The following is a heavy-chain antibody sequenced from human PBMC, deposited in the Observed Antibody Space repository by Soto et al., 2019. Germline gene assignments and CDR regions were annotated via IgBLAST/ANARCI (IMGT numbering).Heavy chain of an antibody. D-gene: IGHD3-22*01. CDR3: ARGYYYDSSGYSPDDGYYSYGMDV. CDR2: IIPIFGTA. J-gene: IGHJ6*02. Sequence: QVQLVQSGAEVKKPGSSVKVSCKASGGTFSSYAISWVRQAPGQGLEWMGGIIPIFGTANYAQKFQGRVTITADESTSTAYMELSSLRSEDTAVYYCARGYYYDSSGYSPDDGYYSYGMDVWGQGTTVTVSS. CDR1: GGTFSSYA. V-gene: IGHV1-69*01.